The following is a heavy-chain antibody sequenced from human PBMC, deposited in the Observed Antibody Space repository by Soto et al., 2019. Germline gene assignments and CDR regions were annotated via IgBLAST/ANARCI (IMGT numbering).Heavy chain of an antibody. D-gene: IGHD3-10*01. CDR3: ASMVRGVNYYYYYYMDV. V-gene: IGHV4-34*01. Sequence: SETLSLTCAVYGGSFSGYYWSWIRQPPGKGLEWIGEINHSGSTNYNPSPKSRVTISVDTSKNQFYLKLSSVTAADTAVYYCASMVRGVNYYYYYYMDVWGKGTTVTVSS. CDR2: INHSGST. CDR1: GGSFSGYY. J-gene: IGHJ6*03.